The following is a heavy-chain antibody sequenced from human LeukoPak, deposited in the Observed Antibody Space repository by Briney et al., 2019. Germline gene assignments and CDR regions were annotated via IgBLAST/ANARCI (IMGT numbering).Heavy chain of an antibody. CDR1: GGSIRSYY. CDR2: IYTSGST. Sequence: AETLSLTCTVSGGSIRSYYWSWLRQPAGKGLEWVGRIYTSGSTNYNPSLKSRVTMSVDTSKNQFSLTLSSVTAPDTAVYYCARYNWNYVDYWGQGTLVTVSS. CDR3: ARYNWNYVDY. D-gene: IGHD1-20*01. J-gene: IGHJ4*02. V-gene: IGHV4-4*07.